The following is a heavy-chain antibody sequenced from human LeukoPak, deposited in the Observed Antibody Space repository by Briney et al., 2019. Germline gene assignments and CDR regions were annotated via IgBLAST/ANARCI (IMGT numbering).Heavy chain of an antibody. Sequence: GGSLRLSCAASGFTFSSYGMHWVRQAPGKGLEWVAVIWYDGSNKYYADSVKGRFTISRDNSKNTLFLQMNSLRPEDTAVYYCAKDSGPIVGAREYYFDYWGQGTLVTVSS. CDR1: GFTFSSYG. D-gene: IGHD1-26*01. CDR3: AKDSGPIVGAREYYFDY. V-gene: IGHV3-33*06. J-gene: IGHJ4*02. CDR2: IWYDGSNK.